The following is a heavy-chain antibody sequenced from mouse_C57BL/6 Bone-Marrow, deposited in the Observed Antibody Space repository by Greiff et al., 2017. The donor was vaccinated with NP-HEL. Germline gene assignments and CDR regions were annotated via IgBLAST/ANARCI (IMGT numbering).Heavy chain of an antibody. CDR3: ARHGDYFGSSYGYFYV. D-gene: IGHD1-1*01. CDR1: GYTFTEYT. Sequence: QVQLQQSGAELVKPGASVKLSCKASGYTFTEYTIHWVKQRSGQGLEWIGWFYTGCGSIKYNEQFKDKATLTADKSSSTVYMYLSRLTSEDSAVYFCARHGDYFGSSYGYFYVWGTGTTVTVSS. J-gene: IGHJ1*03. V-gene: IGHV1-62-2*01. CDR2: FYTGCGSI.